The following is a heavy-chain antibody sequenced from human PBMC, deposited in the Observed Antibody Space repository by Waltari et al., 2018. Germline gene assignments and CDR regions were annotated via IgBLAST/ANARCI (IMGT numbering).Heavy chain of an antibody. CDR2: IYTNGDT. J-gene: IGHJ4*02. V-gene: IGHV4-61*02. D-gene: IGHD1-7*01. CDR1: GDSIKSVTSF. Sequence: QVQLQESGPSLVRPSETLSLTCRVSGDSIKSVTSFWAWVRQPAKKGLEWIGRIYTNGDTHYNPSLQSRATISVDTSKNQISLNLRSLSAADTAVYYCARDRNYAEFYFDHWGPGILVTVSS. CDR3: ARDRNYAEFYFDH.